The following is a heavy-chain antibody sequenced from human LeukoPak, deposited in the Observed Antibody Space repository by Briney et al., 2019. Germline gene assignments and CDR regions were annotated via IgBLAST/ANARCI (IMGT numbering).Heavy chain of an antibody. D-gene: IGHD3-22*01. Sequence: GGSLRLSCAASGFTFSSYGMHWVRKAPGKGLEWVAFIRYDGSNKYYVDSVKGRFTISRDNSKNTLYLQMNSLRAEDTAVYYCAKDRNYYDSSGTQMDYWGQGTLVTVSS. CDR2: IRYDGSNK. CDR1: GFTFSSYG. V-gene: IGHV3-30*02. J-gene: IGHJ4*02. CDR3: AKDRNYYDSSGTQMDY.